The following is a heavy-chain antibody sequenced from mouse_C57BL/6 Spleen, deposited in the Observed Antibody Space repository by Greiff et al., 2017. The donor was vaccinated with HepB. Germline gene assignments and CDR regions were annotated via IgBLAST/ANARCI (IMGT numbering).Heavy chain of an antibody. J-gene: IGHJ4*01. CDR3: ARCGDYDRVMDY. CDR2: INPYNGDT. Sequence: VQLQQSGPELVKPGDSVKISCKASGYSFTGYFMNWVMQSHGKSLEWIGRINPYNGDTFYNQKFKGKATLTVDKSSSTAHMELRSLTSEDSAVYYCARCGDYDRVMDYWGQGTSVTVSS. CDR1: GYSFTGYF. V-gene: IGHV1-20*01. D-gene: IGHD2-4*01.